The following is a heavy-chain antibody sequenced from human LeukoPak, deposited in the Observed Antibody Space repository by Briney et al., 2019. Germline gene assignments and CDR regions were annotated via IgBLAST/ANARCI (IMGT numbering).Heavy chain of an antibody. J-gene: IGHJ6*02. CDR2: MNPSSGNT. CDR1: GYTFTSSN. D-gene: IGHD3-9*01. CDR3: ARGLDVERSSAWSWGPKKFYYNVMDV. V-gene: IGHV1-8*01. Sequence: AAVRVSCKVSGYTFTSSNINWVRQAPGQGREWMGWMNPSSGNTAYAQRFQGRVTMTRDTSTHTAFLQLTSLRSEDTAVYYCARGLDVERSSAWSWGPKKFYYNVMDVWGQGTTVTVSS.